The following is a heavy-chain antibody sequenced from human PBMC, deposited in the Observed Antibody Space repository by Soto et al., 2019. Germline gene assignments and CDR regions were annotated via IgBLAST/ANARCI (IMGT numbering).Heavy chain of an antibody. J-gene: IGHJ4*02. CDR1: GGTFSSYA. Sequence: QVQLVQSGAEVKKPGSSVKVSCKASGGTFSSYAISWVRQAPGQGLEWMGGIIPIFGTANYAQKFQGRVTITADESTSPAYMELSSLRAEDTAVYYCARARRDIVVVVAAIYFDYWGQGTLVTVSS. CDR3: ARARRDIVVVVAAIYFDY. CDR2: IIPIFGTA. D-gene: IGHD2-15*01. V-gene: IGHV1-69*01.